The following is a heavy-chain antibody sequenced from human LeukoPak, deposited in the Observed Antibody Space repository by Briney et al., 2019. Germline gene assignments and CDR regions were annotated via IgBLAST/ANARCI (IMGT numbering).Heavy chain of an antibody. V-gene: IGHV3-74*01. CDR3: ATDYGDYEGVGVFDY. Sequence: GGSLRLSCAASGIIFSNYWMHWVRQAPGKGLVWVSRINRDGSSTSYADSVKGRFTISRDNSKNTLYLQMNSLRAEDTAVYYCATDYGDYEGVGVFDYWGQGTLVTVSS. J-gene: IGHJ4*02. CDR2: INRDGSST. D-gene: IGHD4-17*01. CDR1: GIIFSNYW.